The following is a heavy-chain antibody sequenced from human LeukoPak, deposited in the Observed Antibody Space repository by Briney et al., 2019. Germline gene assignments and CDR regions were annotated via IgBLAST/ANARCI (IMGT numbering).Heavy chain of an antibody. Sequence: ASVKVSCKVSGYTLTELSMHWVRQAPGKGLERMGGFDPEDGETIYAQKFQGRVTMTEDTSTDTAYMELSSLRSEDTAVYYCATGNKYCSGGSCYSEGSMDVWGKGTTVTISS. CDR2: FDPEDGET. J-gene: IGHJ6*03. V-gene: IGHV1-24*01. CDR1: GYTLTELS. CDR3: ATGNKYCSGGSCYSEGSMDV. D-gene: IGHD2-15*01.